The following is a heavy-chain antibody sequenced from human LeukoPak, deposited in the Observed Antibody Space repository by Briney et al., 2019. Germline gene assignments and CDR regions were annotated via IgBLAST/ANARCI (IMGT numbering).Heavy chain of an antibody. J-gene: IGHJ4*02. CDR1: GFTFSSYW. Sequence: PGGSLRLSCAASGFTFSSYWMSWVRQAPGKGLERVANIKQDGSEKYYVDSVKGRFTISRDNAKNSLYLQMNSLRAEDTAVYYCARDYGDCKSGYFDYWGQGTLVTVSS. CDR2: IKQDGSEK. D-gene: IGHD2-21*02. V-gene: IGHV3-7*01. CDR3: ARDYGDCKSGYFDY.